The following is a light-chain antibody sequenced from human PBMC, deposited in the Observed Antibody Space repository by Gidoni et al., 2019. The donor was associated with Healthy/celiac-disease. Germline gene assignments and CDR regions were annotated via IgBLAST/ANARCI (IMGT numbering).Light chain of an antibody. CDR3: QQYGSSPPKYT. V-gene: IGKV3-20*01. Sequence: IVLTQSPGTLSLSPGERATLSCRASQIVSSSYLAWYQQKPGQAPRLLIYGASSRATGIPDRFSGSGSGTDFTLTISRLEPEDFAVYYCQQYGSSPPKYTFGQGTKLEIK. CDR2: GAS. CDR1: QIVSSSY. J-gene: IGKJ2*01.